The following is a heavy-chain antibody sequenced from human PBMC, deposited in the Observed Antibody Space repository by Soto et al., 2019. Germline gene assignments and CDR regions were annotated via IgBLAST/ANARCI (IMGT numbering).Heavy chain of an antibody. J-gene: IGHJ4*02. CDR1: GFTFSSYG. V-gene: IGHV3-30*18. D-gene: IGHD3-3*01. CDR2: ISYDGSNK. Sequence: PGGSLRLSCAASGFTFSSYGMHWVRQAPGKGLEWVAVISYDGSNKYYADSVKGRFTISRDNSKNTLYLQMNSLRAEDTAVYYCAKDRRYDFWSGYYSDYWGQGTLVTVSS. CDR3: AKDRRYDFWSGYYSDY.